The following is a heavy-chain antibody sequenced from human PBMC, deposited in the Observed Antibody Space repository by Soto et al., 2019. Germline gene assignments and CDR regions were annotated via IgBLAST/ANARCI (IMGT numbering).Heavy chain of an antibody. CDR3: ARGGGVGVAGSAAFDM. CDR1: GYPVTAYY. CDR2: INPATGAA. D-gene: IGHD3-3*01. Sequence: QLHLVQSGAVVKKPGASVTVSCSASGYPVTAYYMHWVRQAPGRGLEWMGGINPATGAAKYTQTFQGKVILTRDASTSTVFMELSGLTFEDPAVFYCARGGGVGVAGSAAFDMWGQGTLVTVSS. J-gene: IGHJ3*02. V-gene: IGHV1-2*02.